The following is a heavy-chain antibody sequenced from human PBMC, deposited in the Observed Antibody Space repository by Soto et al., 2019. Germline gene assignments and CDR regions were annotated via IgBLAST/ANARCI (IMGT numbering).Heavy chain of an antibody. D-gene: IGHD2-2*01. CDR3: ARDHLGYCSSTSCYGIGGYYYYYGMDV. CDR2: INPNSGGT. V-gene: IGHV1-2*04. J-gene: IGHJ6*02. Sequence: ASVKVSCTASGYTFTGYCMHWVRQAPGQGLEWMGWINPNSGGTNYAQKFQGWVTMTRDTSISTAYMELSRLRSDDTAVYYCARDHLGYCSSTSCYGIGGYYYYYGMDVWGQGTTVTVSS. CDR1: GYTFTGYC.